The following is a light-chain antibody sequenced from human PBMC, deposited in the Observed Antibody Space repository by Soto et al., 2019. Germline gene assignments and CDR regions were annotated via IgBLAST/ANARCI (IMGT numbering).Light chain of an antibody. CDR3: QQYDDWPIT. J-gene: IGKJ5*01. CDR1: QSVRSN. CDR2: DGS. V-gene: IGKV3-15*01. Sequence: IVITLSPCTLYVSPGERATLSCRASQSVRSNLAWYQHKPGQAPRLLIYDGSTRALGIPARFSGSESGTEFTLTISSLQSEDFAVYFCQQYDDWPITFGQGTRLAI.